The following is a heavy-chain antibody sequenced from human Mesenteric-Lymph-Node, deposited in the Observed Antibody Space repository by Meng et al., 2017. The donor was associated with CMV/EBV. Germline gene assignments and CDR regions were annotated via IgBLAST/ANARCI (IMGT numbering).Heavy chain of an antibody. D-gene: IGHD3-3*01. CDR2: ISSSGSSI. V-gene: IGHV3-48*03. CDR1: GFTFSSYE. Sequence: GESLKISCAASGFTFSSYEMNWVRQAPGKGLEWVSYISSSGSSIYYADSVKGRFAISRDNAKNSLYLRMDSLRAEDTAVYHCARDSGITIFGVVHQYGMDVWRQGTTVTVSS. CDR3: ARDSGITIFGVVHQYGMDV. J-gene: IGHJ6*02.